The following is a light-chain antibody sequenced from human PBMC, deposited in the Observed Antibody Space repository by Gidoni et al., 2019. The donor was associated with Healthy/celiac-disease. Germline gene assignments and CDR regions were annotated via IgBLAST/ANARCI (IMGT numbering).Light chain of an antibody. CDR1: QGISSY. CDR3: QQYYSYPPT. CDR2: AAS. V-gene: IGKV1-8*01. Sequence: AIRITQSPSSLSASTGDRVTITCRASQGISSYLAWYQQKPGKAPKLLIDAASTLQSGVPSRFSGSGSGTDFTLTSSCLQSEDFATYYYQQYYSYPPTFXQXTRLEIK. J-gene: IGKJ5*01.